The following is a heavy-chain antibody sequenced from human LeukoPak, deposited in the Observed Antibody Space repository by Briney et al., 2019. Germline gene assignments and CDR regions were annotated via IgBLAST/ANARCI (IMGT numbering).Heavy chain of an antibody. CDR3: ARHGYSGYDSYYNWFDP. V-gene: IGHV5-51*01. Sequence: GESLKISCKGSGYSFTSYWIGWVRQMPGKGLEWMGIIYPGDSDTRYSPSFQGQVTISADKSISTAYLQWSGLKASDTAMYYCARHGYSGYDSYYNWFDPWGQGTLVTVSS. D-gene: IGHD5-12*01. CDR2: IYPGDSDT. CDR1: GYSFTSYW. J-gene: IGHJ5*02.